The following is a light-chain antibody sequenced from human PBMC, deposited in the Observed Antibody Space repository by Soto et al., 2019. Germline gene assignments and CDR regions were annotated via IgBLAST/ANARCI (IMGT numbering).Light chain of an antibody. CDR1: QSVSSN. CDR2: GAS. J-gene: IGKJ1*01. V-gene: IGKV3-15*01. CDR3: HQDNNWLEWT. Sequence: EIVMTQSPATLSVSPGERATLSCRASQSVSSNLAWYQQKPGQAPRLLIYGASTRATGIPARFSGSGSGTEYTLIISSLQSEDVAVYYCHQDNNWLEWTFGQGTKVEIK.